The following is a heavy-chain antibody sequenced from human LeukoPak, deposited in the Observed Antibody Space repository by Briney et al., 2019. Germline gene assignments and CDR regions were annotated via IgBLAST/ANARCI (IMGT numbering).Heavy chain of an antibody. J-gene: IGHJ5*02. CDR2: VFYTGSS. CDR1: GGSINSYY. V-gene: IGHV4-59*01. CDR3: ARAGAWQIDP. Sequence: SETLSVTCTVSGGSINSYYWSWIRQPPGKGLEWIGHVFYTGSSNYNPSLKSRVTISLDRSKNQFSLRLTSVTAADTAVYYCARAGAWQIDPWGQGTLVTVSS. D-gene: IGHD3-10*01.